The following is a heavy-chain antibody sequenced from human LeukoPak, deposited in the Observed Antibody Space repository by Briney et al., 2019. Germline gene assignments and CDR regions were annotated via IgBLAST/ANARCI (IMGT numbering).Heavy chain of an antibody. CDR1: GFTFSSYA. V-gene: IGHV3-23*01. CDR2: ISGSGGST. Sequence: GGSLRLSCAASGFTFSSYAMSWVRQAPGKGLEWVSAISGSGGSTYYADSVKGRFTISRDNSKNTLYLRMNSLRAEDTAVYYCAKDPRNVAARPSHFDYWGQGTLVTVSS. J-gene: IGHJ4*02. CDR3: AKDPRNVAARPSHFDY. D-gene: IGHD6-6*01.